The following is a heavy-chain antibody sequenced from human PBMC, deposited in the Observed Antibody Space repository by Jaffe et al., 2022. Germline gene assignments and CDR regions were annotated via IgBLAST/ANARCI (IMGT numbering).Heavy chain of an antibody. D-gene: IGHD3-3*01. CDR1: GGSISSGSYY. CDR2: IYTSGST. CDR3: ARATYYDFWSGYGNDAFDI. Sequence: QVQLQESGPGLVKPSQTLSLTCTVSGGSISSGSYYWSWIRQPAGKGLEWIGRIYTSGSTNYNPSLKSRVTISVDTSKNQFSLKLSSVTAADTAVYYCARATYYDFWSGYGNDAFDIWGQGTMVTVSS. V-gene: IGHV4-61*02. J-gene: IGHJ3*02.